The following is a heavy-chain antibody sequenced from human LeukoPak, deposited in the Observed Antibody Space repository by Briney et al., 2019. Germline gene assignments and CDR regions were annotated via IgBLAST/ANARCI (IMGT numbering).Heavy chain of an antibody. CDR2: IYTSGST. CDR3: ARGDYDFWSGYLDY. Sequence: PSQTLSLTCTVSGGSISSGSYYWSWIRQPAGKGLEWIGRIYTSGSTNYNPSLKSRVTTSVDTSKNQFSLKLSSVTAADTAVYYCARGDYDFWSGYLDYWGQGTLVTVSS. J-gene: IGHJ4*02. V-gene: IGHV4-61*02. D-gene: IGHD3-3*01. CDR1: GGSISSGSYY.